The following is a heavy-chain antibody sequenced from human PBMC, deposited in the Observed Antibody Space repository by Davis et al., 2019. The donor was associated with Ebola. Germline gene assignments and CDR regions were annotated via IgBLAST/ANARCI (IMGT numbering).Heavy chain of an antibody. D-gene: IGHD1-26*01. CDR1: GYTFTGYY. J-gene: IGHJ5*02. CDR2: INPNSGGT. V-gene: IGHV1-2*02. Sequence: ASVKVSCKAFGYTFTGYYMHWVRQAPGQGLEWMGWINPNSGGTNYAQKFQGRVTMTRDTSISTAYMELSSLRSEDTAVYYCARDSGSYHNWFDPWGQGTLVTVSS. CDR3: ARDSGSYHNWFDP.